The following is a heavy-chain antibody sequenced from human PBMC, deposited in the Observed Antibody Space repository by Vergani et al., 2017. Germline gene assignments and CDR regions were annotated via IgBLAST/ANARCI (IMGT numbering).Heavy chain of an antibody. J-gene: IGHJ3*01. Sequence: QLVESGGGWVQPGGSLKLSLVFPDFDFSSYIINGVRQAPGKGLEWVSFVSTGTKSQLYAESVKGRFTISRDSAKNSLYLQMDSLRAEDTAVYYCAREYSSTSGRAFDFWGQGTKVTVSS. CDR1: DFDFSSYI. CDR2: VSTGTKSQ. CDR3: AREYSSTSGRAFDF. V-gene: IGHV3-48*01. D-gene: IGHD2-2*01.